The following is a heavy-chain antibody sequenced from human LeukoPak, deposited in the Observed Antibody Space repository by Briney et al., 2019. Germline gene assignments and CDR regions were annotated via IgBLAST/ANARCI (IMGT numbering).Heavy chain of an antibody. J-gene: IGHJ6*02. CDR1: GGSISSYD. V-gene: IGHV4-59*08. CDR2: IYYSGST. CDR3: ARGMRGSGVPFYYYYGMDV. D-gene: IGHD3-10*01. Sequence: SETLSLTCTVSGGSISSYDWTWIRQPPGKGLEWIGYIYYSGSTNYNPSLKSRFTISVDTSKNQLSLKLSSVTAADTAVYYCARGMRGSGVPFYYYYGMDVWGQGTTVTASS.